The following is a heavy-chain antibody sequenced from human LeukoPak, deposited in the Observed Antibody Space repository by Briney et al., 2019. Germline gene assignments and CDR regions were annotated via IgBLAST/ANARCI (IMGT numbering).Heavy chain of an antibody. CDR1: GYSFTSYW. D-gene: IGHD2-15*01. Sequence: GESLKISCKGSGYSFTSYWIGWVRQMPGKGLEWMGIIYPGDSDPRYSPSFQGQVTISADKSISTAYLQWSSLKASDTAMYYCARQGGIGYCSGGSCYFENWGQGTLVTVSS. J-gene: IGHJ1*01. CDR3: ARQGGIGYCSGGSCYFEN. CDR2: IYPGDSDP. V-gene: IGHV5-51*01.